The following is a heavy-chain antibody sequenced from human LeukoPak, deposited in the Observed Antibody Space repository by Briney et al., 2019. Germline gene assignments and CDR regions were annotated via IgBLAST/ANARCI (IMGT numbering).Heavy chain of an antibody. CDR1: GYTFTGFY. V-gene: IGHV1-2*02. Sequence: ASVKVSCKASGYTFTGFYIHWVRQAPGQGLEWMGWLNPNTGGTNFAQKFQGRVTMTRDTSISTAYMELSGLTSDDTAMYFCTRLTQESCFGGNCYSVYYFDSWGQGTLVTVSS. J-gene: IGHJ4*02. CDR3: TRLTQESCFGGNCYSVYYFDS. D-gene: IGHD2-15*01. CDR2: LNPNTGGT.